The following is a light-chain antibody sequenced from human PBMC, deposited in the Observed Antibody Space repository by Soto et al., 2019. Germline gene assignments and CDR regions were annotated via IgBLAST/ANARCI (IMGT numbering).Light chain of an antibody. Sequence: DIQMTQSPSTLSASLGDRVTITCRASQSISTWLAWYQQKPGKAPKLLIYDASSLQSGVPSRFSGSGSGTEFTLTISSLQPDDFATYYCQQYSTYPLTLGGGTKVDIK. CDR3: QQYSTYPLT. CDR1: QSISTW. CDR2: DAS. J-gene: IGKJ4*01. V-gene: IGKV1-5*01.